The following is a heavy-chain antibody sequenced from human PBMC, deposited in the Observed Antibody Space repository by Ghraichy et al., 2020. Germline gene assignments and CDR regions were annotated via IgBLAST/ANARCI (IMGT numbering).Heavy chain of an antibody. CDR1: GFTFSNYA. V-gene: IGHV3-23*01. CDR3: AKGLGDYYDSSGYYNDY. Sequence: GGSLRLSCAASGFTFSNYATSWVRQAPGKGLEWVSTISGSGGSTYYADSVKGRFTISRDNSKNTLYLQMNSLRAEDTAIYYCAKGLGDYYDSSGYYNDYWGQGTLVTVSS. D-gene: IGHD3-22*01. CDR2: ISGSGGST. J-gene: IGHJ4*02.